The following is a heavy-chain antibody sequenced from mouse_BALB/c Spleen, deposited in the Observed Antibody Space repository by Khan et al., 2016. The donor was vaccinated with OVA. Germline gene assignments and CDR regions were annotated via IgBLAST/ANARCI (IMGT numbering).Heavy chain of an antibody. D-gene: IGHD1-1*01. Sequence: EVELKQSGPEVVKPGASVKMSCKASGYTFTSSVMHWVKQKPGQGLEWIGYIYPYNDATKYNEKFSGKATLTSDKSSSTAYMELSSLTSEDSAVYFWAPVDTYYVSFAYWGQGTLVTVSA. CDR3: APVDTYYVSFAY. J-gene: IGHJ3*01. CDR2: IYPYNDAT. CDR1: GYTFTSSV. V-gene: IGHV1S136*01.